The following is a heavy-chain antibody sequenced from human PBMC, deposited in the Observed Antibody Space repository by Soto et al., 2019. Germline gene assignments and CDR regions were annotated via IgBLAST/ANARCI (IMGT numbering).Heavy chain of an antibody. CDR1: GYNCAGYW. J-gene: IGHJ4*02. CDR3: ARGRVSTSTFGY. V-gene: IGHV5-51*01. D-gene: IGHD1-1*01. Sequence: GASLTISCQCSGYNCAGYWIAWVRQMPVEVLELMGIIYPSDSYTRYRPSFQGQVTISAEKSISSAYLQWSRLRASDTAMYYCARGRVSTSTFGYLGQVTPITVSS. CDR2: IYPSDSYT.